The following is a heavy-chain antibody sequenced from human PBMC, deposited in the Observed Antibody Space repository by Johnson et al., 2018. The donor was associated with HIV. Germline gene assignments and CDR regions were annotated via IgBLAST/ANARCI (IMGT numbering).Heavy chain of an antibody. J-gene: IGHJ3*02. CDR2: IKSKTDGGTT. CDR1: GFTFSNAW. CDR3: TRETGAYAFDI. Sequence: VQLVESGGGLVKPGGSLRLSCAASGFTFSNAWMSWVRQAPGKGLEWVGRIKSKTDGGTTEYAASVKGRFTISRDDSKSIAYLQMNSLETEDTALYYCTRETGAYAFDIWGQGTMVTASS. V-gene: IGHV3-15*01. D-gene: IGHD1-1*01.